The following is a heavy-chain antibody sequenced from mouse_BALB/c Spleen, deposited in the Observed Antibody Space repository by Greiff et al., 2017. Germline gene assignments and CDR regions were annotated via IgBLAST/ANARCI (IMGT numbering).Heavy chain of an antibody. CDR2: ISSGSSTI. CDR1: GFTFSSFG. Sequence: DVMLVESGGGLVQPGGSRKLSCAASGFTFSSFGMHWVRQAPEKGLEWVAYISSGSSTIYYADTVKGRFTISRDNPKNTLFLQMTSLRSEDTAMYYCARVVDWYFDVWGAGTTVTVSS. D-gene: IGHD1-1*01. J-gene: IGHJ1*01. V-gene: IGHV5-17*02. CDR3: ARVVDWYFDV.